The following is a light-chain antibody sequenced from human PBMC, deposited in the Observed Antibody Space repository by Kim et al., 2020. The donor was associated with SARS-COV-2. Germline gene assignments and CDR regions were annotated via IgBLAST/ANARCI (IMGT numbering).Light chain of an antibody. J-gene: IGKJ2*01. Sequence: LSPGERATLPCRASQSVSSSYLAWYQQKPGQAPRLFIYGASRRATGIPDRFSAGGSGTGFTLTISRLEPEDFAVYYCQYYGGSPYTFGQGTKLEI. CDR2: GAS. V-gene: IGKV3-20*01. CDR3: QYYGGSPYT. CDR1: QSVSSSY.